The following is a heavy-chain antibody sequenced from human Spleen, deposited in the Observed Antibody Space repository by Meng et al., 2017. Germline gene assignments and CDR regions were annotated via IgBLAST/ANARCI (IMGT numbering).Heavy chain of an antibody. D-gene: IGHD3-10*01. CDR2: ICYDGSNK. CDR1: GFTFSSYV. Sequence: VPLVDSGGGVVQPGSSLSLSCAASGFTFSSYVMHWVRQAPGKGLEWVAVICYDGSNKYYADSVKGRFTISRHNSKNTLYLQMNSLRAEDTALYYCAKYSYGLGDYFDYWGQGALVTVSS. J-gene: IGHJ4*02. V-gene: IGHV3-33*06. CDR3: AKYSYGLGDYFDY.